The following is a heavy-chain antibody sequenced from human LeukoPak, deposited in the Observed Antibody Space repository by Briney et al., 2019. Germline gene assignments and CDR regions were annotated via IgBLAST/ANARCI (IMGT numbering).Heavy chain of an antibody. D-gene: IGHD5-12*01. CDR3: AGSGYDYGEYYFDY. CDR2: IYYSGST. Sequence: SETLSLTCTVSGGSISSSSYYWGWIRQPPGKGLEWIGSIYYSGSTYYNPSLKSRVTISVDTSKNQFSLKLSSVTAADTAVYYCAGSGYDYGEYYFDYWGQGTLVTVSS. J-gene: IGHJ4*02. CDR1: GGSISSSSYY. V-gene: IGHV4-39*01.